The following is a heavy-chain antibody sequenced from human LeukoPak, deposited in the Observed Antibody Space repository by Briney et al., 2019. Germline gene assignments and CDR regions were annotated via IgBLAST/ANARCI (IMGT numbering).Heavy chain of an antibody. CDR1: GGSFSGYY. D-gene: IGHD6-19*01. V-gene: IGHV4-34*01. CDR2: INHSGST. CDR3: ARGPNSSGWYSNWFDP. Sequence: SETLSLTCAVYGGSFSGYYWSWIRQPPGKGLEWIGEINHSGSTNYNPSLKSRVTISVDTSKNQFSLKLSSVTAADTAVYCCARGPNSSGWYSNWFDPWGQGTLVTVSS. J-gene: IGHJ5*02.